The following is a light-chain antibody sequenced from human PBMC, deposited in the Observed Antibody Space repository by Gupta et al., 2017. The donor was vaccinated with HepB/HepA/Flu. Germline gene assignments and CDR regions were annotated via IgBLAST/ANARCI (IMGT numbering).Light chain of an antibody. CDR2: DVT. CDR3: SSFSYPTLMV. Sequence: QSALPQPASVSGSPRHSITISCTATSSDVGNYNYVSWYQQHPGKAPKLLIYDVTNRPAGISNRFSGSKAGNTASLTISGLQAEDEDDYYCSSFSYPTLMVFGGGTKVTVL. CDR1: SSDVGNYNY. J-gene: IGLJ3*02. V-gene: IGLV2-14*01.